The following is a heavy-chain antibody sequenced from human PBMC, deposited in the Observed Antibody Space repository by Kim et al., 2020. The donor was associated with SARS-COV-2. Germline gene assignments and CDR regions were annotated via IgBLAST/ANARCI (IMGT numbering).Heavy chain of an antibody. CDR2: TYYRSKWYN. D-gene: IGHD6-19*01. J-gene: IGHJ6*02. CDR1: GDSVSSNSAA. Sequence: SQTLSLTCAISGDSVSSNSAAWNWIRQSPSRGLEWLGRTYYRSKWYNDYAVSVKSRITTNPDTSKNQFSLQLNSVTPEDTAVYYCARDKAVAGTPRDYYYGMDVWGQGTTVTVSS. CDR3: ARDKAVAGTPRDYYYGMDV. V-gene: IGHV6-1*01.